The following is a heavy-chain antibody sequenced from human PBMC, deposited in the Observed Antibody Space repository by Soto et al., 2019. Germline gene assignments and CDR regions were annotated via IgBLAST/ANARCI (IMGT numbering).Heavy chain of an antibody. D-gene: IGHD3-22*01. CDR3: ARARDYYDSSGYYYGAFDI. CDR1: GYTFTSYA. CDR2: INAGNGNT. V-gene: IGHV1-3*05. J-gene: IGHJ3*02. Sequence: QVQLVQSGAEEKKPGASVKVSCKASGYTFTSYAMHWVRQAPGQRLEWMGWINAGNGNTKYSQKFQGRVTITRDTSARTAYMELSSLRSEDTAVYYCARARDYYDSSGYYYGAFDIWGQGTMVTVSS.